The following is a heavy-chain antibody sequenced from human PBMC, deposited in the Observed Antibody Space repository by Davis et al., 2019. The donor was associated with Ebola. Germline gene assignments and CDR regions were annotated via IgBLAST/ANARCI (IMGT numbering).Heavy chain of an antibody. CDR3: ARVLGYCSGGSCYASGWFDP. J-gene: IGHJ5*02. Sequence: ASVKVSCQASGGTFSSYGISWVRQAPGQGLEWMGWISAYNGNTNYAQKLQGRVTMTTDTSTSTAYMELRSLRSDDTAVYYCARVLGYCSGGSCYASGWFDPWGQGTLVTVSS. V-gene: IGHV1-18*01. CDR1: GGTFSSYG. CDR2: ISAYNGNT. D-gene: IGHD2-15*01.